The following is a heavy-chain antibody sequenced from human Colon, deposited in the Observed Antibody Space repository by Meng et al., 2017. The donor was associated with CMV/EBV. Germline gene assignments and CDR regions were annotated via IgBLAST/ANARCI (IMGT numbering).Heavy chain of an antibody. CDR2: IKSKTDGGTT. Sequence: GGSLRLSCAVSGFTFSNAWMSWVRQAPGKGLEWVGRIKSKTDGGTTDYAAPVKGRSTISRDDSKNTLYLQMNSLKTEDTAVYYCTTDPSVVVVAATVYYYGMDVWGQGTTVTVSS. V-gene: IGHV3-15*01. D-gene: IGHD2-15*01. CDR3: TTDPSVVVVAATVYYYGMDV. J-gene: IGHJ6*02. CDR1: GFTFSNAW.